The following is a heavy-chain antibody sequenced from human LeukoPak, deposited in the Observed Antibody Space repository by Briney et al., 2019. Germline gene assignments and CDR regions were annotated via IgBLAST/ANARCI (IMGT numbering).Heavy chain of an antibody. J-gene: IGHJ3*02. V-gene: IGHV1-24*01. CDR2: FDPEDGET. CDR3: ATDRRVSYAFDI. Sequence: ASVKVSCKVSGYTLTELSMHWVRQAPGKGLEWMGGFDPEDGETIYAQKFQGRVTMTEDTSTDTAYMGLSSLRSEDTAVYYCATDRRVSYAFDIWGQGTMVTVSS. CDR1: GYTLTELS.